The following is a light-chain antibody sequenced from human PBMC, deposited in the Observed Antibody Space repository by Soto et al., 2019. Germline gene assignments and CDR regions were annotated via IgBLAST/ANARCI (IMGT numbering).Light chain of an antibody. J-gene: IGKJ4*01. CDR3: QQYNDWPLLS. Sequence: EIVMTQSPVTLSVSPGERATLSCRASQSVGTNLAWYQQRLGQAPSLLIYGASTRTIGIPARFSGSGSGTEFTLTISSLQSEDFAIYYCQQYNDWPLLSFGGGTKVEIK. CDR2: GAS. V-gene: IGKV3-15*01. CDR1: QSVGTN.